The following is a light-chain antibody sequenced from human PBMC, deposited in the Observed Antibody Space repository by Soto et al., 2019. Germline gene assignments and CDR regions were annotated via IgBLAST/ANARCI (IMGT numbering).Light chain of an antibody. CDR3: QPYNSYWT. Sequence: DIPMTQSPATVSASVGDRVAIPCRASQSISSSLAWYQQKPGKAPKLLIYDASSLESGVPSRFSGSGSGTEFTLTISSLQPDDIATYYCQPYNSYWTLGQGTKVEI. CDR1: QSISSS. V-gene: IGKV1-5*01. CDR2: DAS. J-gene: IGKJ1*01.